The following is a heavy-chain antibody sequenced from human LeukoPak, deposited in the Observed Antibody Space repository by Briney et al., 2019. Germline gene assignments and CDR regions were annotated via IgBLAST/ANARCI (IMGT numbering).Heavy chain of an antibody. CDR1: GFTFSAYG. D-gene: IGHD1-26*01. J-gene: IGHJ4*02. V-gene: IGHV3-30*02. Sequence: GGSLRLSCAVSGFTFSAYGMHWVRQAPGKGLEWVVFIRYDGSNKYYADSVKGRFTISRDNSKNTVYLQMNSLRPEDTAMYHCAKEYSGSFEYWGQGTMVIVSS. CDR3: AKEYSGSFEY. CDR2: IRYDGSNK.